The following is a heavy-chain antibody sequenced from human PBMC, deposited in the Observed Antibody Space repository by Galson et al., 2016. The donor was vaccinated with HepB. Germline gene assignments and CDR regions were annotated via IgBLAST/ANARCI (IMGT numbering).Heavy chain of an antibody. D-gene: IGHD3-22*01. Sequence: SLRLSCAASGSTFNIYTMSWVRRTPGKGLEWVSSISGSGGSTYSADSVKGRFTISRDNSKKMLYLQMNSLRAEDTAVYYCAKSNNYDSSGYLLGELKLDYWGQGTLVTVSS. CDR2: ISGSGGST. CDR1: GSTFNIYT. J-gene: IGHJ4*02. V-gene: IGHV3-23*01. CDR3: AKSNNYDSSGYLLGELKLDY.